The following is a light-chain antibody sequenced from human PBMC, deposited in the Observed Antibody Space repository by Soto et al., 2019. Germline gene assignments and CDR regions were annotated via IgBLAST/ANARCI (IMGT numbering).Light chain of an antibody. Sequence: IVLMQSPDTLSLSPGERATLSCRASRSLSSDYLAWYQQKPGQAPRLLFYHASRRATGTPDRFSVSGSGTDFTLTIRRLEPGDFAVYYCKQRSNWPPTFGQGTRLEI. CDR2: HAS. CDR1: RSLSSDY. CDR3: KQRSNWPPT. V-gene: IGKV3D-20*02. J-gene: IGKJ5*01.